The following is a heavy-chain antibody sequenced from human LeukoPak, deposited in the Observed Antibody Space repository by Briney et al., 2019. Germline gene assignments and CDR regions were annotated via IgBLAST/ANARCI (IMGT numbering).Heavy chain of an antibody. CDR2: INHSGST. J-gene: IGHJ6*02. CDR1: GGSFSGYY. Sequence: SETLSLTCAVYGGSFSGYYWSWIRQPPGKGLEWIGEINHSGSTNYNPSLKSRVTISVDTSKNQFSLKLSSVTAADTAVYYCASSYDFWSGYSPYYYYGMDVWGQGTTVTVSS. V-gene: IGHV4-34*01. CDR3: ASSYDFWSGYSPYYYYGMDV. D-gene: IGHD3-3*01.